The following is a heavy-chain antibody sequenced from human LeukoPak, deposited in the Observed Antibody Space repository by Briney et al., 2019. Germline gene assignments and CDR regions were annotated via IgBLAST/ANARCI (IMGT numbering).Heavy chain of an antibody. Sequence: ASVTVSCKASGYTFTSYYMHWVRQAPGQGLEWMGIINPSGGSTSYAQKFQGRVTMTRDTSTSTVYMELSSLRSEDTAVYYCARLDIVATIEDYWGQGTLVTVSS. D-gene: IGHD5-12*01. CDR3: ARLDIVATIEDY. J-gene: IGHJ4*02. V-gene: IGHV1-46*01. CDR2: INPSGGST. CDR1: GYTFTSYY.